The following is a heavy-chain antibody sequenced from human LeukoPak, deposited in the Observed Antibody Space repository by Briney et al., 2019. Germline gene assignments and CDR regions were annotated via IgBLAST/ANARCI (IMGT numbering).Heavy chain of an antibody. J-gene: IGHJ4*02. V-gene: IGHV3-23*01. CDR3: AKSNWNDRGYFDY. D-gene: IGHD1-1*01. CDR2: ISGSGGTT. CDR1: EFTFSNYA. Sequence: GGSLRLSCAASEFTFSNYAMSWVRQAPGKGLEWVSGISGSGGTTYYADAVKGRFTISGDNSKNTLYLQMNSLRAEDTAVYYCAKSNWNDRGYFDYWGQGTLVTVSS.